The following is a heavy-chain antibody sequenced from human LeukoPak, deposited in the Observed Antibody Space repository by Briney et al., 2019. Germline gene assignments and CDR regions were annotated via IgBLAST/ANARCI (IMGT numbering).Heavy chain of an antibody. Sequence: SPTLSLTCAISGDSVSSNSAAWNWLRQSPSRGLEWLGRTYYRSKWYNDYAVSVKSRITINPDTSKNQVSLQLNSVTPEDTAVYYCARGRRTSYFDYWGQGTLVTVSS. CDR3: ARGRRTSYFDY. J-gene: IGHJ4*02. D-gene: IGHD6-6*01. V-gene: IGHV6-1*01. CDR1: GDSVSSNSAA. CDR2: TYYRSKWYN.